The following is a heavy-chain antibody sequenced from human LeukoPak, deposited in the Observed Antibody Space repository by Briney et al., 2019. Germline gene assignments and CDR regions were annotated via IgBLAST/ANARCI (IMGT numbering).Heavy chain of an antibody. CDR1: GFAFSSYA. J-gene: IGHJ4*02. Sequence: GGSLRLSCAASGFAFSSYAMSWARQAPGKGLEWVSAISGSGGGTYHADSVNGRFTISRDNSKNTLYLQMNSLRAEDTAVYYCAKHSITMIVVVSSAFDYWGQGTLVTVSS. D-gene: IGHD3-22*01. CDR2: ISGSGGGT. V-gene: IGHV3-23*01. CDR3: AKHSITMIVVVSSAFDY.